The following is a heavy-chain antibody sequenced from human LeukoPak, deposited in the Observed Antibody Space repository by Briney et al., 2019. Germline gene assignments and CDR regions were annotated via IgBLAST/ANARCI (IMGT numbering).Heavy chain of an antibody. D-gene: IGHD3-10*01. CDR3: ARDPRFTSGSSDAFDI. V-gene: IGHV4-34*09. Sequence: PSETLSLTCAVYGGSFSGYYWSWIRQPPGKGLEWIGYIYYSGSTYYNPSLKSRVTISVDTSKNQFSLKLSSVTAADTAVYYCARDPRFTSGSSDAFDIWGQGTMVTVSS. CDR1: GGSFSGYY. CDR2: IYYSGST. J-gene: IGHJ3*02.